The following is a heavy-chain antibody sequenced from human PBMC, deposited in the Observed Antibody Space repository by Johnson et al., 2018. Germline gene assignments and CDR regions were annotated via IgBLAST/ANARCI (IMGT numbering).Heavy chain of an antibody. CDR1: GFTFSSYG. V-gene: IGHV3-30*18. CDR3: EKYQGPRIMITLGAPGYAFDI. Sequence: VQLVESGGGVVQPGRSLRLSCAASGFTFSSYGMHWVRQAPGKGLEWVAIISFDGTIKYYADSVKGRFTISRDNSKNTLFLQMNSLGTEETAVFYREKYQGPRIMITLGAPGYAFDIWGQGTRVTVSS. J-gene: IGHJ3*02. D-gene: IGHD3-16*01. CDR2: ISFDGTIK.